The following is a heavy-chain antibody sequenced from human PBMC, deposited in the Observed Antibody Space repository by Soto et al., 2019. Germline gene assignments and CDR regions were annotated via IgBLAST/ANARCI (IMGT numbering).Heavy chain of an antibody. CDR1: GYSISSGYY. CDR2: IYHCGST. Sequence: SETLSLTCAVSGYSISSGYYWGWLRQPPGKGLEWIGSIYHCGSTYYNPSLNSRVTLSIDVTNNHVSLILNSVTAADTAVYYCARVGPWVPYYYDSSPYTFENWFDPWGQGTLVTVSS. J-gene: IGHJ5*02. D-gene: IGHD3-22*01. CDR3: ARVGPWVPYYYDSSPYTFENWFDP. V-gene: IGHV4-38-2*01.